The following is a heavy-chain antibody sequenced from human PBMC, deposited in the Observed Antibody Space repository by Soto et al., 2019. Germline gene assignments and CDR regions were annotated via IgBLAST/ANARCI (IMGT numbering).Heavy chain of an antibody. CDR1: GGAFSSYG. V-gene: IGHV1-69*13. CDR2: IIPMFGTA. J-gene: IGHJ4*02. CDR3: ARSVGVTTLSYLDY. Sequence: SVKVSCKAAGGAFSSYGISWVRQAPGQGLEWMGGIIPMFGTATHTQNFQGRLTITADESTSTAYMELSSLRSEDTAVYFCARSVGVTTLSYLDYWGQGTLVTVSS. D-gene: IGHD1-26*01.